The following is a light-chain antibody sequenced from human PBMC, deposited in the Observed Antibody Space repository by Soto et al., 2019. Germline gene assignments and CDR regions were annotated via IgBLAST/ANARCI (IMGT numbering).Light chain of an antibody. V-gene: IGKV1-5*01. CDR2: DVS. Sequence: DIQLTQSPYTVCACVGDSVTITCRASQSITTWLAWYQQRPGKAPKLLIYDVSSLQSGVPSRFSGSGSGTDFTLTISCLQSEDFATYYCQQYYSYPPTFGQGTKVDI. CDR1: QSITTW. CDR3: QQYYSYPPT. J-gene: IGKJ1*01.